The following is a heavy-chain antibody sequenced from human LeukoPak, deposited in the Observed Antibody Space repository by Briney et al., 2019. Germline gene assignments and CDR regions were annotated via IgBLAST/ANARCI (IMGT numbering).Heavy chain of an antibody. Sequence: PGGSLRLSCAASGFTFSSYWMSWVRQAPGKGLEWVANIKQDGSEKYSVDSVKGRFTISRDNAKNSLYLQMNSLRAEDTAVYYCAWYGPPPGIAAEGWFDPWGQGTLVTVSS. V-gene: IGHV3-7*01. CDR2: IKQDGSEK. D-gene: IGHD6-25*01. CDR1: GFTFSSYW. J-gene: IGHJ5*02. CDR3: AWYGPPPGIAAEGWFDP.